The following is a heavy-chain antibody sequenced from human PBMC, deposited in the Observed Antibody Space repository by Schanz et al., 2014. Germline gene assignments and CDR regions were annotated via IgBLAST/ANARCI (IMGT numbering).Heavy chain of an antibody. Sequence: QVQLVQSGPAVKKPGASMKVSCLASGYSFTEYFLHWVRQAPGQGLEWMGWINPNSGETNYEQKFKGRVTLTSYTSISTAFMELSGLTSDDTATYFCARARYTGYDCSGYWGQGTLLIVSS. CDR2: INPNSGET. CDR1: GYSFTEYF. D-gene: IGHD5-12*01. CDR3: ARARYTGYDCSGY. V-gene: IGHV1-2*02. J-gene: IGHJ4*02.